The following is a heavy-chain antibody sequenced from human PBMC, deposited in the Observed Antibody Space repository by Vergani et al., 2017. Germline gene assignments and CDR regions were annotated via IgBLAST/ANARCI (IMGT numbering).Heavy chain of an antibody. CDR1: GFTFSSYA. V-gene: IGHV3-23*01. J-gene: IGHJ4*02. D-gene: IGHD3-22*01. Sequence: EVQLLESGGGLVQPGGSLILSCAASGFTFSSYAMSWVRQAPGKGLEWVPSISGGGGSTDYADSVKGRFTISRDNSKNTLYLQMNSLRAEDTAVYYCAKVSILLHGPVFDYWGQGTLVTVSS. CDR3: AKVSILLHGPVFDY. CDR2: ISGGGGST.